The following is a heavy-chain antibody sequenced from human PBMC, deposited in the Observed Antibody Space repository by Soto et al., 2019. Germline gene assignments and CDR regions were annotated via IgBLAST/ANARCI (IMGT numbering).Heavy chain of an antibody. CDR1: GYTFTSYG. CDR3: ARDSSTSYAYSSGPKSDAFDI. D-gene: IGHD2-2*01. Sequence: ASVKVSCKASGYTFTSYGISCVRQAPGQGLEWMGWISAYNGNTNYAQKLQGRVTMTTDTSTSTAYMELRSLRSDDTAVYYCARDSSTSYAYSSGPKSDAFDIWGQGTMVTVSS. V-gene: IGHV1-18*01. CDR2: ISAYNGNT. J-gene: IGHJ3*02.